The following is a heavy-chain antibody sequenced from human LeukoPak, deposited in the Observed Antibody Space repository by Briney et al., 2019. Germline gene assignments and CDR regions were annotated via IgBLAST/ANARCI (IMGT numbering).Heavy chain of an antibody. CDR3: AAPLNCSSTSCRRDYYYYMDV. CDR2: INPSGGST. CDR1: GYTFTSYY. J-gene: IGHJ6*03. Sequence: ASVKVSCKASGYTFTSYYMHWVRQAPGQGLEWMGIINPSGGSTSYAQKFLGRVTMTRDMSTSTVYMELSSLRSEDTAVYYCAAPLNCSSTSCRRDYYYYMDVWGKGTTVTVSS. V-gene: IGHV1-46*01. D-gene: IGHD2-2*01.